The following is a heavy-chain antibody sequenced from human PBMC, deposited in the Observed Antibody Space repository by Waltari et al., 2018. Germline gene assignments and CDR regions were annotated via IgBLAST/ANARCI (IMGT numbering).Heavy chain of an antibody. Sequence: QVQLQEPGPGLVKPSETLSLTCTVSGGSISSHYWSWIRQPPGKGLEWIGYIYYSGSTNYNPSLKSRVTISVDTSKNQFSLKLSSVTAADTAVYYCARIRYALDAFDIWGQGTMVTVSS. J-gene: IGHJ3*02. CDR2: IYYSGST. D-gene: IGHD2-2*01. CDR3: ARIRYALDAFDI. CDR1: GGSISSHY. V-gene: IGHV4-59*11.